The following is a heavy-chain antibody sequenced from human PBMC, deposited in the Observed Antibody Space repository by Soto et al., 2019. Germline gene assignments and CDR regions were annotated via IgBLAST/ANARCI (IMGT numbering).Heavy chain of an antibody. CDR2: VYYSGTT. V-gene: IGHV4-39*07. CDR3: ARVGGSSLPRIPNWFDP. Sequence: SETLSLTCTVSGGSISSSSYYWGWIRQPPGKGLEWIGNVYYSGTTNYNPSLKSRVTISVDTSKNQFSLKLSSVTAADTAVYYCARVGGSSLPRIPNWFDPWGQGTLVTVSS. CDR1: GGSISSSSYY. D-gene: IGHD6-6*01. J-gene: IGHJ5*02.